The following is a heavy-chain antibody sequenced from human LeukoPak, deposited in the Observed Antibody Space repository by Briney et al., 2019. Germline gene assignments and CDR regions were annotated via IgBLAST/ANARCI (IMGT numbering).Heavy chain of an antibody. CDR2: IDPSDSYT. Sequence: ESLKISCKGSGYSFTSYWISWVRQMPGKGLEWMGRIDPSDSYTNYSPSFQGHVTISADKSISTAYLQWSSLKASDTAMYYCARHGREYYYDSSGYLDYWGQGTLVTVSS. CDR3: ARHGREYYYDSSGYLDY. J-gene: IGHJ4*02. V-gene: IGHV5-10-1*01. D-gene: IGHD3-22*01. CDR1: GYSFTSYW.